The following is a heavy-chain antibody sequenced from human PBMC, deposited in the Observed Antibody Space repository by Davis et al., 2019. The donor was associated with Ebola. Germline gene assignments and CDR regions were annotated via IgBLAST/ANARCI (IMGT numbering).Heavy chain of an antibody. CDR2: ISSSGSTI. D-gene: IGHD2-2*02. V-gene: IGHV3-11*01. Sequence: GESLKISCAASGFTFSDYYMSWIRQAPGKGLEWVSYISSSGSTIYYADSVKGRFTISRDNAKNSLYLQMNSLRAEDTAVYYCASGGKYWGSTSCYRCGGYWGQGTLVTVSS. J-gene: IGHJ4*02. CDR1: GFTFSDYY. CDR3: ASGGKYWGSTSCYRCGGY.